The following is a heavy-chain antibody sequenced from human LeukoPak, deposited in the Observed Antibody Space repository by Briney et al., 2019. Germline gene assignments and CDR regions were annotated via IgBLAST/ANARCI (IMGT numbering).Heavy chain of an antibody. J-gene: IGHJ5*02. Sequence: ASVKDSCKTSGYSFTDYYMHWVRQATGQGLEWMGWINPNSGGTSAAQKCQGRVTMTRDTSITTVYMEVSWLTSDDTAIYYCARADRLHGGPYLIGPWGQGTLVTVSS. V-gene: IGHV1-2*02. CDR2: INPNSGGT. CDR1: GYSFTDYY. D-gene: IGHD2-21*01. CDR3: ARADRLHGGPYLIGP.